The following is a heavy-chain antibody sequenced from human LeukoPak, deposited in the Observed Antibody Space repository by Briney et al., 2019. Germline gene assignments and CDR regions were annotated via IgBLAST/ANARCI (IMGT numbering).Heavy chain of an antibody. Sequence: PSETLSLTCAVSGGSISSSNWWSWVRQPPGKGLEWIGEIYHSGSTNYNPSLKSRVTISVDTSKNQFSLKLSSVTAADTAVYYCARWGGENSGYDYVESHYFDYWGQGTLVTVSS. J-gene: IGHJ4*02. CDR2: IYHSGST. D-gene: IGHD5-12*01. V-gene: IGHV4-4*02. CDR1: GGSISSSNW. CDR3: ARWGGENSGYDYVESHYFDY.